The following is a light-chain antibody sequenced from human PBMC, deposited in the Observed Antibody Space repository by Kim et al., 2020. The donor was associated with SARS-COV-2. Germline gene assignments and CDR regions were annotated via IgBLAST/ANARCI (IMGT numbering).Light chain of an antibody. Sequence: QSALTQPASVSGSPGQSITISCTGTSSDVGGYNSVSWYQQHPGEVPKVMIYDVTTRPSGVSNRFSGSKSGNTASLTISGLQTEDEADYYCCSFIDTSTYVFGTGTKVTVL. J-gene: IGLJ1*01. V-gene: IGLV2-14*01. CDR3: CSFIDTSTYV. CDR1: SSDVGGYNS. CDR2: DVT.